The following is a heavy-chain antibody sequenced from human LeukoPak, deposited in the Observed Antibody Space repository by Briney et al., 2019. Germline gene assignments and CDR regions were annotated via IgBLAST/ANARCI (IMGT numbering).Heavy chain of an antibody. V-gene: IGHV4-59*07. Sequence: SDTLSLTCTVSGGSISSYYWSWIRQPPGKGLEWVGDIYYSGSTNYNPSLKSRVTISVDTSKNQFSLKLSSVTAADTAVYYCARNFGRFGNYYGMDVWGQGTTVTVSS. CDR2: IYYSGST. D-gene: IGHD3-10*01. J-gene: IGHJ6*02. CDR1: GGSISSYY. CDR3: ARNFGRFGNYYGMDV.